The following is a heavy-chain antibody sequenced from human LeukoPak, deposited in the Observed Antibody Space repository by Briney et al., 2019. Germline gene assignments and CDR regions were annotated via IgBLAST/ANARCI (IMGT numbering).Heavy chain of an antibody. CDR3: GVGRYNYDYDY. J-gene: IGHJ4*02. V-gene: IGHV3-7*01. D-gene: IGHD5-18*01. CDR1: GFTFSSHW. CDR2: IKPDGSEK. Sequence: PGGSLRLSCAASGFTFSSHWMIWVRQAPGKGLEWVANIKPDGSEKYYVDSVRGRFTISRDNAKNSLYLKMNSLRAEDTAVYYCGVGRYNYDYDYWGQGTLVTVSS.